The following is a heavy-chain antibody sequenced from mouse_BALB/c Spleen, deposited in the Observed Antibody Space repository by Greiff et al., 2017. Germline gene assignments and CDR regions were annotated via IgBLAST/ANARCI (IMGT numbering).Heavy chain of an antibody. CDR2: INYDGSN. V-gene: IGHV3-6*02. Sequence: VQLKQSGPGLVKPSQSLSLTCSVTGYSFTSCYSWNWIRQLPGNNLEWVGYINYDGSNNYNPTIKNRISITRDTSKNQLFLKLNSVTTEDTATYYGARDRDYWGQGTTLTVSS. J-gene: IGHJ2*01. CDR3: ARDRDY. CDR1: GYSFTSCYS.